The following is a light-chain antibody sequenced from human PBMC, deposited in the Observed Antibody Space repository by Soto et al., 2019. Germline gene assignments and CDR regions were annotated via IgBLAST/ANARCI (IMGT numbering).Light chain of an antibody. CDR2: DAS. CDR3: QQYNSYPYT. CDR1: QRISGW. V-gene: IGKV1-5*01. J-gene: IGKJ2*01. Sequence: DIQMTQSPSTLSASVGDRVTITCRASQRISGWLAWYQQKPGKAPKLLMHDASSFESGVPSRFSGSGSGTEFTLTISSLQPDDFASYYCQQYNSYPYTFGQGTKLEIK.